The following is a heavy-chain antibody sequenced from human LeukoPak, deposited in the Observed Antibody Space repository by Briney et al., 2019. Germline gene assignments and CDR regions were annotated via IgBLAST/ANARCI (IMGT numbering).Heavy chain of an antibody. CDR3: ASSSWYKAPY. J-gene: IGHJ4*02. D-gene: IGHD6-13*01. CDR1: GGSFSGYY. V-gene: IGHV4-34*01. Sequence: SETLSLTCAVYGGSFSGYYWSWIRQPPGKGLEWIGEINHSGSTNYNPSLKSRVTISVDTSKNQFSLKLSSVTAADTAVYYCASSSWYKAPYWGQGTLVSVSS. CDR2: INHSGST.